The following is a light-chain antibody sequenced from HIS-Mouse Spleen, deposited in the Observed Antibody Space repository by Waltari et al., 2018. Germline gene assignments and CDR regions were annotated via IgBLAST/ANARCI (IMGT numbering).Light chain of an antibody. CDR3: SSYTSSSTV. Sequence: QSALTQPASVSGSPGQSITISCTGTSSDVGGYNYVSWYHQHPGKAPKLMIYEVSNRPSGVSNRFSGSKSGNTASLTISGLQAGDEADYYCSSYTSSSTVFGGGTKLTVL. CDR2: EVS. V-gene: IGLV2-14*01. J-gene: IGLJ3*02. CDR1: SSDVGGYNY.